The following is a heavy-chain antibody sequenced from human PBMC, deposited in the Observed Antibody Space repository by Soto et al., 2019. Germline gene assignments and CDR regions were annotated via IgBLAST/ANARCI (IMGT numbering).Heavy chain of an antibody. V-gene: IGHV4-61*07. CDR2: IYYSGST. Sequence: QPPGKGLEWIGYIYYSGSTNYNPSLKSRVTISVDTSKNQFSLKLSSVTAADTAVYYCARRYGKNAFDIWGQGTMVTVSS. D-gene: IGHD5-18*01. J-gene: IGHJ3*02. CDR3: ARRYGKNAFDI.